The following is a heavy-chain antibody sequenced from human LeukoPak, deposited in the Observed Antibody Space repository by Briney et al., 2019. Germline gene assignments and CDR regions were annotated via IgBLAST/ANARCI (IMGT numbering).Heavy chain of an antibody. CDR1: GGSISSSSYY. J-gene: IGHJ4*02. CDR2: IYYSGST. Sequence: PSETLSLTCTVSGGSISSSSYYWGWIRQPPGKGLEWIGSIYYSGSTYYNPSLKSRVTISVDTSKNQFSLKLSSVTAADTAVYYCARDVREYSYGNDYWGQGTLVTVSS. V-gene: IGHV4-39*07. D-gene: IGHD5-18*01. CDR3: ARDVREYSYGNDY.